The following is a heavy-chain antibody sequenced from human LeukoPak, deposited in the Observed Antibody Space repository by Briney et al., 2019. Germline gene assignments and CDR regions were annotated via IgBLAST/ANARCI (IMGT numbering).Heavy chain of an antibody. J-gene: IGHJ4*02. CDR1: GGSISSGTYY. CDR2: IHSSGST. Sequence: SETLSLTCTVSGGSISSGTYYWSWIRQPAGKGLEWIGRIHSSGSTNYNPSLKSGVTISVDTSKNQFSLKLTSVTAADTAVYYCARGGYYDILTGTDFWGRGTLVTVSS. CDR3: ARGGYYDILTGTDF. D-gene: IGHD3-9*01. V-gene: IGHV4-61*02.